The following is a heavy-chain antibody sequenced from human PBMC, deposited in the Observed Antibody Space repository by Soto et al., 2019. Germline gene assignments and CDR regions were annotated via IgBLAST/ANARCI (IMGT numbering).Heavy chain of an antibody. CDR3: ASHPRLIYCSSTSCYLDY. CDR2: ISAYNGNT. D-gene: IGHD2-2*01. Sequence: QVQLVQSGAEGKKPGASVKVSCKASGYTFTSYGISWVRQAPGQGLEWMGRISAYNGNTNYAQKLQGRVTMTTDTSTSTAYMGLRSLSSDDTAVYYCASHPRLIYCSSTSCYLDYWGQGTLVAVSS. J-gene: IGHJ4*02. CDR1: GYTFTSYG. V-gene: IGHV1-18*01.